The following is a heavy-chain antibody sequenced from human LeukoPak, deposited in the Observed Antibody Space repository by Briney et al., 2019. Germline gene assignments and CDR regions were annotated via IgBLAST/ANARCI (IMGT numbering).Heavy chain of an antibody. V-gene: IGHV4-39*01. D-gene: IGHD4-17*01. CDR1: GGSISSSSNY. CDR2: IYYSGST. Sequence: PSETLSPTCTVSGGSISSSSNYWGWIRQPPGKGLEWIGSIYYSGSTYYNPSLKSRVTISVDTSKNQFSLKLRSVTAADTAVYYCARQGRPTVTSYFDYWGQGILVTVSS. J-gene: IGHJ4*02. CDR3: ARQGRPTVTSYFDY.